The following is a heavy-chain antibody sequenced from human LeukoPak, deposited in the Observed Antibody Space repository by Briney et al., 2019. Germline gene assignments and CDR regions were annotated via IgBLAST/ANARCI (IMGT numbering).Heavy chain of an antibody. V-gene: IGHV1-18*01. J-gene: IGHJ4*02. CDR1: GYTFTSYG. CDR3: ARESWSYYDSSGYYSIDY. D-gene: IGHD3-22*01. Sequence: GASVKVSCKASGYTFTSYGISWVRQAPGQGLEWMGWISAYNGNTNYAQKLQGRVTMTTDTSTSTAYMELRSLRSDDTAVYYCARESWSYYDSSGYYSIDYWGQGTLVTVSS. CDR2: ISAYNGNT.